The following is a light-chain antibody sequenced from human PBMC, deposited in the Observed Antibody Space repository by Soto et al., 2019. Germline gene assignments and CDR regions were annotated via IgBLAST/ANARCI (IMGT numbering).Light chain of an antibody. J-gene: IGLJ3*02. CDR3: ATWDDSLDGWV. CDR1: SSNIGSNT. CDR2: RNI. Sequence: QSVLTQPPSASATPGQRVTISCSGGSSNIGSNTVNWYQKLPGTAPKLLINRNIQRPSGVPDRFSGSKSGTSASLAISGLQSEDEADYYCATWDDSLDGWVFGGGTKLTVL. V-gene: IGLV1-44*01.